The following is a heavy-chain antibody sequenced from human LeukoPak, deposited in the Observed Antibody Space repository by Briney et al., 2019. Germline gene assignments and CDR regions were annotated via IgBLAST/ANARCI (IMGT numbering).Heavy chain of an antibody. Sequence: SETLSLTCTVSGDSISSGRYYWSWVRQPAGKELEWNGRIYTSGKTDYNPYTPSLKSRVTVPLDTSKNQLSLFLTSVTASDTAMYYCARSFSGSYYFEYWGQGTLVTVSS. CDR2: IYTSGKT. V-gene: IGHV4-61*02. CDR3: ARSFSGSYYFEY. J-gene: IGHJ4*02. CDR1: GDSISSGRYY. D-gene: IGHD1-26*01.